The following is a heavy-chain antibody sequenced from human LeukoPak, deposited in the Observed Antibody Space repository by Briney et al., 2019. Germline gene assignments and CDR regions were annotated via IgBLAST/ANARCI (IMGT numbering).Heavy chain of an antibody. J-gene: IGHJ6*04. CDR1: GLTFSTYA. CDR3: ARDDLYCSGGSCYSDV. Sequence: QPGGSLRLSCAASGLTFSTYAMSWVRQAPGKGLEWVSTITGSGGSTYDADSVKGRFTISRDNSKNTLYLQMNSLRAEDTAVYYCARDDLYCSGGSCYSDVWGKGTTVTVSS. CDR2: ITGSGGST. D-gene: IGHD2-15*01. V-gene: IGHV3-23*01.